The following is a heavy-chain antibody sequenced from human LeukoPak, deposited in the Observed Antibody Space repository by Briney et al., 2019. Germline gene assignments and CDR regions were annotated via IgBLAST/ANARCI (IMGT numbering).Heavy chain of an antibody. Sequence: GSLRLSCAASGFTVSSNYMSWVRQAPGKGLEWVSVICSGGSTYYADSVKGRFTISRDNSKNTLYLQMNSLRAEDTAVYYCARSRVWRGPAAFDYWGQGTLVTVSS. D-gene: IGHD2-2*01. CDR2: ICSGGST. CDR1: GFTVSSNY. J-gene: IGHJ4*02. CDR3: ARSRVWRGPAAFDY. V-gene: IGHV3-53*01.